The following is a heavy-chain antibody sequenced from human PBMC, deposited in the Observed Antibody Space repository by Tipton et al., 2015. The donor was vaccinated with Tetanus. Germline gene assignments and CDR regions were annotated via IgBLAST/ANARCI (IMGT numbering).Heavy chain of an antibody. CDR3: TTSGIVGSGSRVDY. J-gene: IGHJ4*02. CDR1: SGFTFSHAW. CDR2: IKSKTDGGTT. D-gene: IGHD1-26*01. V-gene: IGHV3-15*07. Sequence: SLRLSCAASGFTSGFTFSHAWMNWVRQAPGKGLEWVGRIKSKTDGGTTDYAARVKDRFSISRDDSKDTLFLQMNSLKTEDTAVYYCTTSGIVGSGSRVDYWGRGTLVTVSS.